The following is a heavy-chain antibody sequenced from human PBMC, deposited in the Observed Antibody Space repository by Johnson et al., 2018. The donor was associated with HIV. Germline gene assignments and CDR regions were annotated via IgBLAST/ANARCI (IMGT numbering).Heavy chain of an antibody. Sequence: VHLVESGGGLIQPGGSLRLSCEASGFTVRSNYISWVRQAPGKGLEWVSVIYSGGSTYYADSVKGRFTISRDDSKSIAYLQMNSLKTEDTAVYYCTREGGSQKGAFDIWGQGTMVTVSS. CDR3: TREGGSQKGAFDI. J-gene: IGHJ3*02. CDR2: IYSGGST. V-gene: IGHV3-53*01. CDR1: GFTVRSNY. D-gene: IGHD1-26*01.